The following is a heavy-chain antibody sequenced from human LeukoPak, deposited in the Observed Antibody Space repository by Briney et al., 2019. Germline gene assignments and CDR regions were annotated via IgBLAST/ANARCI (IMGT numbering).Heavy chain of an antibody. J-gene: IGHJ6*02. V-gene: IGHV3-53*01. CDR3: ARPTDGDSTRYGMDV. CDR2: IYSGGST. Sequence: SGGSLRLSCAASGFVVGGNYMSWVRQAPGKGLEWVSVIYSGGSTYYADSAKGRFSTSRDSSTSTLFLQMDSLRVEDTAMYYCARPTDGDSTRYGMDVWGQGTTVIVSS. CDR1: GFVVGGNY. D-gene: IGHD2-21*02.